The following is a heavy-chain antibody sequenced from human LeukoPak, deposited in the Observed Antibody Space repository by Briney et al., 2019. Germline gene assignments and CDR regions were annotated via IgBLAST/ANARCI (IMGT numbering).Heavy chain of an antibody. CDR2: IYTGGST. V-gene: IGHV4-39*07. CDR1: GVSITSDNGY. Sequence: PSETLSLTCNVSGVSITSDNGYWGWIRQPRGKGLEWIANIYTGGSTYYNPALQNRAAISIDTSKDQFFLRLTSLTAADTDVYYCARSRGVPRWFGPWGQGILVTVSS. D-gene: IGHD3-10*01. CDR3: ARSRGVPRWFGP. J-gene: IGHJ5*02.